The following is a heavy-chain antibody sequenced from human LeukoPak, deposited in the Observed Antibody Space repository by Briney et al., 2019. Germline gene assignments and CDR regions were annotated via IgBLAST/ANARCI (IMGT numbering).Heavy chain of an antibody. CDR3: ASSSGYYSSFGYFDY. V-gene: IGHV4-34*01. J-gene: IGHJ4*02. CDR2: ISHSGST. D-gene: IGHD3-22*01. CDR1: GGSFSGYY. Sequence: PSETLSLTCAVYGGSFSGYYWSWIRQPPGKGLEWIGEISHSGSTNYNPSLKSRVTISVDTSKNQFSLKLSSVTAADTAVYYCASSSGYYSSFGYFDYWGQGTLVTVSS.